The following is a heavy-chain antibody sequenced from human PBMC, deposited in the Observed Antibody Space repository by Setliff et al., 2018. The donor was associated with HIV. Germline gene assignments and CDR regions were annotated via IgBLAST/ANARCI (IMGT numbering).Heavy chain of an antibody. J-gene: IGHJ6*03. CDR1: GGSISSYY. CDR2: IYYSGST. V-gene: IGHV4-59*12. Sequence: PSETLSLTCTVSGGSISSYYWSWIRQPPGKGLEWIGYIYYSGSTNYNPSLKSRVTISVDTSKNQLSLKLSSVTAADTAVYYCARGLVVPASTSYYMDVWGKGTTVTVSS. CDR3: ARGLVVPASTSYYMDV. D-gene: IGHD2-2*01.